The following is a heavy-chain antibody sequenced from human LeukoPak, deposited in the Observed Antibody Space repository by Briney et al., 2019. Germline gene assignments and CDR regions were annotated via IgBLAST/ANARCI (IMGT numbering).Heavy chain of an antibody. V-gene: IGHV3-21*03. CDR3: TTVEFVVVHVGY. CDR1: GFTFNSYS. J-gene: IGHJ4*02. Sequence: GGSLRLSCAASGFTFNSYSMNWVPQAPERGLECVSSISSSSSYIYYADSVKGRFTIYRDNAKNSLYLQMNSLRAEDTAVYYCTTVEFVVVHVGYWGQGTLVTVSS. D-gene: IGHD2-21*01. CDR2: ISSSSSYI.